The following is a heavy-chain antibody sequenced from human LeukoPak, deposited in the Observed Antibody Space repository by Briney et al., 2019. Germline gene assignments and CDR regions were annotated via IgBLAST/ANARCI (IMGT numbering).Heavy chain of an antibody. CDR2: ITSSGSDI. D-gene: IGHD2-21*02. CDR1: GFTFSSYT. J-gene: IGHJ4*02. V-gene: IGHV3-21*01. Sequence: GGSLRLSCAASGFTFSSYTMNWVRQAPGKGLEWVSSITSSGSDIYYADSVKGRFTISRDNAKNSLYLQMDSLRAEDTAVYYCARGVTIVVVTHPYDCWGQGTLVTVSS. CDR3: ARGVTIVVVTHPYDC.